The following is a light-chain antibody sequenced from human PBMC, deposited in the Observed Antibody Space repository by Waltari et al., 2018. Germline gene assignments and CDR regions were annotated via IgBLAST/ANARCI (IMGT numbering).Light chain of an antibody. Sequence: AIRMTQSPSSLSAPTGDRVTITCRPGPGISSYLAWYQQKPGKAPKLRVYAASTLQNGVPSRFSGSGSGTDFTLTISCLQSEDFATYYCQQYYSYPRTFGQGTKVEIK. CDR1: PGISSY. J-gene: IGKJ1*01. V-gene: IGKV1-8*01. CDR2: AAS. CDR3: QQYYSYPRT.